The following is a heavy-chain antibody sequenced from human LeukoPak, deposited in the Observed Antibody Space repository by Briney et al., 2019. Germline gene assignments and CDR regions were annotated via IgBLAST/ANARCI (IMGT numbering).Heavy chain of an antibody. J-gene: IGHJ4*02. CDR2: IYWDDNK. Sequence: SGPTLVNPTQTLTLTCTFSGFSLSTSGVGGCWIRQPPRKALEWLALIYWDDNKSYNPSLKSRLTITKDTSKNQVVLTMTNMDPVDTATYYCAHYGDYRFMYYFDHWGQGTLVTVSS. D-gene: IGHD4-17*01. CDR1: GFSLSTSGVG. V-gene: IGHV2-5*02. CDR3: AHYGDYRFMYYFDH.